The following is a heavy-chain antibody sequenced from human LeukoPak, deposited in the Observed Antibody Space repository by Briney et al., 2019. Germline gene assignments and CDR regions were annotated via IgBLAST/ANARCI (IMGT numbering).Heavy chain of an antibody. CDR1: GFTFRDYG. J-gene: IGHJ4*02. CDR3: ARGQTVSGAKYYFDF. D-gene: IGHD3-10*01. Sequence: GGSLRLSCLTSGFTFRDYGLGWVRQAPGMGLEWVSFIRSRIYGGAPEYAASVRGRFSVSRDDSESIAYLQMNNLKSEDTAVYYCARGQTVSGAKYYFDFWSPGTLVTVSS. V-gene: IGHV3-49*04. CDR2: IRSRIYGGAP.